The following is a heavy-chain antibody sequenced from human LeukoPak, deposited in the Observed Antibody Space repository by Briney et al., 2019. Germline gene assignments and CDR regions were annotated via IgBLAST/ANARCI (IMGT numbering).Heavy chain of an antibody. CDR1: GFTVSSNY. CDR2: IYSGGNT. V-gene: IGHV3-66*01. D-gene: IGHD3/OR15-3a*01. Sequence: PGGSLRLSCAASGFTVSSNYMSWVRQAPGKGLEWVSVIYSGGNTYYADSVKGRFTISRDSSKNTLYLQMNSLRVEDTAVYYCASLTRGPLKVDIWGQGTMATVSA. J-gene: IGHJ3*02. CDR3: ASLTRGPLKVDI.